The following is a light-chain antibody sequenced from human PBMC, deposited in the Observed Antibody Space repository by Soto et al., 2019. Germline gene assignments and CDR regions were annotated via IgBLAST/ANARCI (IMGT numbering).Light chain of an antibody. CDR3: QQYNSDQWT. CDR1: QSINTW. V-gene: IGKV1-5*03. Sequence: DIQMTQCPSTMSASVGDRVTITCRASQSINTWLAWYQQKPGKAPKLLIYQASSLESGVPSRFSGSGFGTEFTLTISSLQPDDFATYYCQQYNSDQWTFGQGTKVEIQ. CDR2: QAS. J-gene: IGKJ1*01.